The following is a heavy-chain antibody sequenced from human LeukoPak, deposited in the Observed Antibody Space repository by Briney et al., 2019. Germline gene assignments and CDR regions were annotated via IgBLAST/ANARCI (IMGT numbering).Heavy chain of an antibody. J-gene: IGHJ6*03. D-gene: IGHD2-2*01. CDR2: IIPIFVTA. CDR1: GGTFSSYA. CDR3: ARVGLDCSSTSCYGGGNYYYYMDV. Sequence: ASVKVSCKASGGTFSSYAISWVRQAPGQGLEWMGGIIPIFVTANYAQKFQGRVTITTDESTSTAYMELSSLRSEDTAVYYCARVGLDCSSTSCYGGGNYYYYMDVWGKGTTVTVSS. V-gene: IGHV1-69*05.